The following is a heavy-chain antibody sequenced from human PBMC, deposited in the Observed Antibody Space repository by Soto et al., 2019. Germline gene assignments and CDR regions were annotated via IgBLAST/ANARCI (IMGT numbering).Heavy chain of an antibody. J-gene: IGHJ1*01. CDR3: AREGDSSGYPKYFQH. V-gene: IGHV1-69*08. CDR2: IIPILGIA. Sequence: QVQLVQSGAEVKKPGSSVKVSCKASGGTFSSYTISWVRQAPGQGLEWMGRIIPILGIANYAQKFQGRVTITADKSTSTAYMGLSSLRSEDTAVYYCAREGDSSGYPKYFQHWGQGTLVTVSS. CDR1: GGTFSSYT. D-gene: IGHD3-22*01.